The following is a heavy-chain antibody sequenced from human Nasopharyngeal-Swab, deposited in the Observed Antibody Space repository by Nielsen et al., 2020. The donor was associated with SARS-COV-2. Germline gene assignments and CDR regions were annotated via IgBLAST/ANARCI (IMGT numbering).Heavy chain of an antibody. J-gene: IGHJ1*01. CDR3: TRGVAVFQH. D-gene: IGHD2-15*01. V-gene: IGHV3-49*02. Sequence: WIRQPPGKGLEWVGFIRSKAYGGTTEYAASVKGRFTISRDDSKSIAYPQMNSLKTEDTAVYYCTRGVAVFQHWGQGTLVTVSS. CDR2: IRSKAYGGTT.